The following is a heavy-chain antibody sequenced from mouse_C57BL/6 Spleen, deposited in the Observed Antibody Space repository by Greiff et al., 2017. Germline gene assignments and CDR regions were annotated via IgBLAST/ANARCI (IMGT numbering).Heavy chain of an antibody. V-gene: IGHV1-69*01. CDR2: IDPSDSYT. J-gene: IGHJ2*01. CDR3: ARRATVDYFDY. D-gene: IGHD1-1*01. Sequence: QVQLQQPGAELVMPGASVKLSCEASGYTFTSYWMHWVKQRPGQGLEWIGEIDPSDSYTNYNQKFKGKSTLTVDKSSSTAYMQLSSLTSEDSAVYYCARRATVDYFDYWGQGTTLTVSS. CDR1: GYTFTSYW.